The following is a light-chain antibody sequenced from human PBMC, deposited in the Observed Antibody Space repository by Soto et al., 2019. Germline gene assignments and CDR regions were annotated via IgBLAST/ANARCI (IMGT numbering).Light chain of an antibody. Sequence: DIQMTQSPSTLSASVGDRVTITCRASQTITRWMAWYQQKTRXXPXXXXXDXSTFQSGVPSRFSGSRSGTEFTLTISSLQPVYFATYYCQQYNSHSWTFGQGTKVDIK. J-gene: IGKJ1*01. CDR2: DXS. V-gene: IGKV1-5*01. CDR1: QTITRW. CDR3: QQYNSHSWT.